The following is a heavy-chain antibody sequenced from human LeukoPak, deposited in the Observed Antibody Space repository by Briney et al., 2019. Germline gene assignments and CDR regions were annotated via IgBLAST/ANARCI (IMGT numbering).Heavy chain of an antibody. CDR2: ISYDGSNK. Sequence: GGSLRLSCAASGFTFSSYAMHWVRQAPGKGLEWVAVISYDGSNKYYADSVKGRFTISGDNSKNTLYLQMNSLRTEDTAVYYCARGLANSRDYWGQGTLVTVSS. CDR1: GFTFSSYA. V-gene: IGHV3-30*04. CDR3: ARGLANSRDY. J-gene: IGHJ4*02.